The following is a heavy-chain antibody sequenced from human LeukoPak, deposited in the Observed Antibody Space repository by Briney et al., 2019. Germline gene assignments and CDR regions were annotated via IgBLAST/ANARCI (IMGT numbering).Heavy chain of an antibody. J-gene: IGHJ4*02. CDR3: ARARSGYSSSWGFGDFDY. D-gene: IGHD6-13*01. CDR2: IYYSGRS. V-gene: IGHV4-59*11. Sequence: NPSETLSLTCTVSGGSISSHYWSWIRQPPGKGLEWIGYIYYSGRSNSNPSLKSRVTISVDTSKNQFSLKLSSVTAADTAVYYCARARSGYSSSWGFGDFDYWGQGTLVTVSS. CDR1: GGSISSHY.